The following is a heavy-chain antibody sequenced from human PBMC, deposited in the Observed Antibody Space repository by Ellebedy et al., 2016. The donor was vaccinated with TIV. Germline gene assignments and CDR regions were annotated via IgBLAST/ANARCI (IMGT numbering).Heavy chain of an antibody. V-gene: IGHV3-30*02. CDR1: GFTFTSYG. J-gene: IGHJ6*02. Sequence: GESLKISCAASGFTFTSYGMHWVRQAPGKGLEWVAFLRYEGSNKLYADSVKGRFTIYRDNSKNMLYLQMNSLRAEDTAFYYCAKDRTSRSTGGNGMDVWGQGTTVTVS. CDR2: LRYEGSNK. D-gene: IGHD6-6*01. CDR3: AKDRTSRSTGGNGMDV.